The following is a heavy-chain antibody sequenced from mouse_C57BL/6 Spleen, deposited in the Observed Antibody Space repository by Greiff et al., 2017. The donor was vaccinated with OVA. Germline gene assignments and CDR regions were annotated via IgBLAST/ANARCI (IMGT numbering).Heavy chain of an antibody. V-gene: IGHV10-3*01. CDR2: IRSKSSNYAT. D-gene: IGHD1-1*01. Sequence: EVKLEESGGGLVQPKGSLKLSCAASGFTFNTYAMHWVRQAPGKGLEWVARIRSKSSNYATYYADSVKDRFTISRDDSQSMLYLQMNNLKTEDTAMYYCVRAGITTVVASGAMDYWGQGTSVTVSS. J-gene: IGHJ4*01. CDR1: GFTFNTYA. CDR3: VRAGITTVVASGAMDY.